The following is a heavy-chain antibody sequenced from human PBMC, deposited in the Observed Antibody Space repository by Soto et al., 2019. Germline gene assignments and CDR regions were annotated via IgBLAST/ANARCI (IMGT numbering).Heavy chain of an antibody. CDR2: IYYTGST. CDR3: ARSPVITAYYFDY. J-gene: IGHJ4*02. D-gene: IGHD1-20*01. Sequence: SETLSLTCSVSGGSINSGDYYWNWIRQHPGKGLEWIGYIYYTGSTSYNPSLKSRITISVDTSKNHFSLKLSSVTAADTAVFYCARSPVITAYYFDYWGQGALVTVSS. CDR1: GGSINSGDYY. V-gene: IGHV4-31*03.